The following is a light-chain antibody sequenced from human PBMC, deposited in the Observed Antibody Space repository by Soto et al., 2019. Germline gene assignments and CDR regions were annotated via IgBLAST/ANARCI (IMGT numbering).Light chain of an antibody. V-gene: IGLV2-23*02. Sequence: QSVLTQPASVSGSPGQSITISCTGTSSDVGSYNVVSWYQQHPGKAPKLMIYEVSKRPSGVSNRFSGSKSGNTASLTISGLQAEDEADYYCCSYVRSSPLLYFFGTGTKVTVL. CDR2: EVS. CDR1: SSDVGSYNV. CDR3: CSYVRSSPLLYF. J-gene: IGLJ1*01.